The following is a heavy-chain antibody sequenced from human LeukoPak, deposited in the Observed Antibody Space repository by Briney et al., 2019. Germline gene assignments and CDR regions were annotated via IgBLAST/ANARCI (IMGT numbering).Heavy chain of an antibody. V-gene: IGHV1-46*01. J-gene: IGHJ4*02. D-gene: IGHD5-18*01. CDR3: ARDRIYSYEGMGIDY. CDR1: GYTFASYG. Sequence: ASVKVSCKTSGYTFASYGISWVRQAPGQGLEWMGIINPSGGSTSYAQKFQGRVTMTRDMSTSTVYMELSSLRSEDTAVYYCARDRIYSYEGMGIDYWGQGTLVTVSS. CDR2: INPSGGST.